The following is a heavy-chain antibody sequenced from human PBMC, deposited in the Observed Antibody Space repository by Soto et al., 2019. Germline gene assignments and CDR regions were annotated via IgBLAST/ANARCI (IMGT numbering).Heavy chain of an antibody. D-gene: IGHD2-15*01. CDR3: AREHCSGGSCYPGGYYYYGMDV. V-gene: IGHV1-69*06. J-gene: IGHJ6*02. CDR1: GGTFSSYA. Sequence: QVQLVQSGAEVKKPGSSVKVSCKASGGTFSSYAISWVRQAPGQGLEWMGGIIPIFGTANYAQKFQGRVTITADKSTSPAYMELSSLRSEDTAVYYCAREHCSGGSCYPGGYYYYGMDVWGQGTTVTVSS. CDR2: IIPIFGTA.